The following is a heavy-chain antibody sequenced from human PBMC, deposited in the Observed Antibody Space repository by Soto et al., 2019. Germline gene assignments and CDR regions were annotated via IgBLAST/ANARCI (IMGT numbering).Heavy chain of an antibody. V-gene: IGHV3-21*01. J-gene: IGHJ4*02. CDR2: ISRTSDYI. Sequence: GESLKISCAAAGFTFNTYSMNWVRQAPGKGLEWVSSISRTSDYIYYADSVKGRFTISRDNTKNSLYLQMNSLRAEDTALYYCARDTEVTTIYNFDFWGQGTLVTVSS. CDR1: GFTFNTYS. CDR3: ARDTEVTTIYNFDF. D-gene: IGHD4-17*01.